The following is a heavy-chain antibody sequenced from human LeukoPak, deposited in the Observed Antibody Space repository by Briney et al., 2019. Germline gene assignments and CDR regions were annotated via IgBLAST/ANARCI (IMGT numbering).Heavy chain of an antibody. CDR1: GGSISSGSYY. Sequence: SETLSLTCTVSGGSISSGSYYWSWIRQPAGKGLEWIGRIYTSGSTNYNPSLKSRVTMSVDTSKNQFSLKLSSVTAADTAVYYCARAGRIAARPGYYYYYYYMDVWGKGTTVTVSS. CDR3: ARAGRIAARPGYYYYYYYMDV. CDR2: IYTSGST. V-gene: IGHV4-61*02. D-gene: IGHD6-6*01. J-gene: IGHJ6*03.